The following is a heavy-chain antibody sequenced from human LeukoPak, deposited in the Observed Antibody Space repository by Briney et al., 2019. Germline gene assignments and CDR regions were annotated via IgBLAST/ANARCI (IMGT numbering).Heavy chain of an antibody. Sequence: GASVKVSCKASGGTFSSYAISWVRQAPGQGLEWMGGIIPIFGTANYAQKFQGRVTITADESTSTAYMELSSLRSEDTAAYYCYVNYDSSGRNSDYWGQGTLVTVSS. CDR2: IIPIFGTA. CDR1: GGTFSSYA. CDR3: YVNYDSSGRNSDY. D-gene: IGHD3-22*01. V-gene: IGHV1-69*13. J-gene: IGHJ4*02.